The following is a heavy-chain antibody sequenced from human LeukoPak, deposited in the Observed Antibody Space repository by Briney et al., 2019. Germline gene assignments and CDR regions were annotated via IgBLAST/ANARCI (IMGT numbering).Heavy chain of an antibody. CDR1: GYTFTSDG. CDR3: ASCPVRPRYYDFWSATKGWFDP. Sequence: GASVKVSCKASGYTFTSDGITWVRQAPGQGLEWMGGIIPIFGTANYAQKFQGRVTITADESTSTAYMELSSLRSEDTAVYYCASCPVRPRYYDFWSATKGWFDPWGQGTLVTVSS. J-gene: IGHJ5*02. D-gene: IGHD3-3*01. CDR2: IIPIFGTA. V-gene: IGHV1-69*13.